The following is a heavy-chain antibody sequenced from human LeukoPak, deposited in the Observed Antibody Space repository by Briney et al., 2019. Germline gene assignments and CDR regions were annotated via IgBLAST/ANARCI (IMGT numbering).Heavy chain of an antibody. Sequence: ASVKVSCKASGYTFTSYYMHWVRQAPGQGLEWMGIINPSGGSTSYAQKFQGRVTMTRDSSTSTVYMELSSLRSEDTAGYYCGRVDFGGDCYWNYFDYWGQGTLV. J-gene: IGHJ4*02. V-gene: IGHV1-46*01. CDR2: INPSGGST. CDR1: GYTFTSYY. D-gene: IGHD2-21*02. CDR3: GRVDFGGDCYWNYFDY.